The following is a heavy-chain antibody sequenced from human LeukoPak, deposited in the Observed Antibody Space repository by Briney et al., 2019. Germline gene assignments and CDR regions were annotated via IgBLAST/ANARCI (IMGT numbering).Heavy chain of an antibody. J-gene: IGHJ4*02. CDR3: ARGGGYYPIDY. D-gene: IGHD2-15*01. CDR1: GFPVDSNY. Sequence: GSLRLSCAASGFPVDSNYVNWVRQAPGKGLEWVSVLYEDGRIYYADSVKGRFTISRDTSKNILSLQLNGLRAEDTAVYYCARGGGYYPIDYWGQGTLVTVSS. CDR2: LYEDGRI. V-gene: IGHV3-53*01.